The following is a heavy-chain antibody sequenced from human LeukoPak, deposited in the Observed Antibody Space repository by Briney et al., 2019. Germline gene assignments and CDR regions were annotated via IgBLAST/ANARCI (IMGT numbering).Heavy chain of an antibody. D-gene: IGHD3-3*01. J-gene: IGHJ5*02. CDR3: ARGTVFGVATNWFDP. CDR1: GGSINSDDYS. V-gene: IGHV4-30-2*01. Sequence: SETLSLTCAVSGGSINSDDYSWSWIRQPPGKGLEWIGFIYYSGSTYHNPSLESRVTISVDRSKNQFSLKLTSVTAADTAVYYCARGTVFGVATNWFDPWGQGTLVTVSS. CDR2: IYYSGST.